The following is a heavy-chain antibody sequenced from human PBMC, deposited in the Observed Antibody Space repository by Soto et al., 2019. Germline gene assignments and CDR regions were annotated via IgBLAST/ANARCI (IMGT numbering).Heavy chain of an antibody. CDR1: GGAFSGYY. Sequence: SETLSLTCAVYGGAFSGYYWGWSRQPPGKGLEWIGEINHSGSTNYNPSLKSRVTISVDTSKNQFSLKLSSVTAADTAVYYCARGPGGSYYDYYYGMDVWGQGTTVTVSS. D-gene: IGHD1-26*01. V-gene: IGHV4-34*01. CDR2: INHSGST. CDR3: ARGPGGSYYDYYYGMDV. J-gene: IGHJ6*02.